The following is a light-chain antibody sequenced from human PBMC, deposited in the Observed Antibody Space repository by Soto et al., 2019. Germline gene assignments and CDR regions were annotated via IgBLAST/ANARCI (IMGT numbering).Light chain of an antibody. J-gene: IGKJ5*01. CDR2: EGS. V-gene: IGKV1-5*01. CDR1: QSVSRW. CDR3: QQDNSYPIT. Sequence: DIQMTQSPSNLSASVGDRVTITCRASQSVSRWLTWYQQRPGKAPKLLIYEGSILESGVPSRFSGSGSATEFALTISVLQPDEFATYFGQQDNSYPITIGQGTQLE.